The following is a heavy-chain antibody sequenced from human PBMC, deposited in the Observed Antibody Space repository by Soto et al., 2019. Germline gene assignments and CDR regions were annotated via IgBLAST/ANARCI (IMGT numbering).Heavy chain of an antibody. CDR1: GFTFSSYA. D-gene: IGHD4-17*01. V-gene: IGHV3-23*01. Sequence: QAGGSLRLSCAASGFTFSSYAMSWVRQAPGKGLEWVSAISGSGGSTYYADSVKGRFTISRDNSKNTLYLQMNSLRAEDTAVYYCAKDKDYGDPSYYYYGMDVWGQGTTVTVSS. J-gene: IGHJ6*02. CDR3: AKDKDYGDPSYYYYGMDV. CDR2: ISGSGGST.